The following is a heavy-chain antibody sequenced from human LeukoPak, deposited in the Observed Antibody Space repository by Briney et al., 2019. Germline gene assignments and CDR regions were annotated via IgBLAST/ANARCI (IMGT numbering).Heavy chain of an antibody. V-gene: IGHV3-43*02. CDR2: VKGDGVTT. J-gene: IGHJ1*01. CDR1: GFTFNTYA. D-gene: IGHD3-10*01. Sequence: GGSLRLSCAASGFTFNTYAMHWVRQAPGKGLESVSLVKGDGVTTDYANSVKGRFTVSRDNAKNSLYLQMNSLKAGDTALYYCARDQGTYGFQYWGQGTLVTVSS. CDR3: ARDQGTYGFQY.